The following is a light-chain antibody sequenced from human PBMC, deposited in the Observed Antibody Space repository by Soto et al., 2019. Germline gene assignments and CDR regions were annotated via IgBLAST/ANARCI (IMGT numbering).Light chain of an antibody. CDR1: NSDVGGYNY. V-gene: IGLV2-14*01. CDR2: EVG. Sequence: QSALTQPASVSGSPGQSITISCTAINSDVGGYNYVSWYQQHPGKVPKLMIYEVGNRPSGVSNRFSGSKSGNTASLTISGLQAEDEADYYCSTYTTSSTLEFGGGTQLTVL. J-gene: IGLJ3*02. CDR3: STYTTSSTLE.